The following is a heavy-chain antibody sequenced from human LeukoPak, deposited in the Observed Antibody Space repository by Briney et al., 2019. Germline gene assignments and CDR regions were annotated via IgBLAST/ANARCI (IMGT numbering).Heavy chain of an antibody. V-gene: IGHV3-53*01. Sequence: PRGSLRLSCAASGCNVSNSYISWVRQAPGKGLEWVSVIYSGGSTKYADSVKARFTISRDNSKNQVYLQMNSLRADDTAVYYCARATLDNWGQGTLVTVSS. CDR1: GCNVSNSY. J-gene: IGHJ4*02. CDR2: IYSGGST. CDR3: ARATLDN.